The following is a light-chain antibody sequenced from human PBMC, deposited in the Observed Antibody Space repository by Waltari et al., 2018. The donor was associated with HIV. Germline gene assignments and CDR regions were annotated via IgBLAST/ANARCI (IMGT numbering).Light chain of an antibody. CDR3: SLYVGSGTSV. J-gene: IGLJ3*02. CDR1: FVSVSSGSY. V-gene: IGLV8-61*01. CDR2: STR. Sequence: QSVLIQEPSISVSTGGTVALTCGFTFVSVSSGSYLSWYRQTPGQAPRALIYSTRTRSSGVPDRFSGSILGDKAALTITGAQADDESDYYCSLYVGSGTSVFGGGTKLSV.